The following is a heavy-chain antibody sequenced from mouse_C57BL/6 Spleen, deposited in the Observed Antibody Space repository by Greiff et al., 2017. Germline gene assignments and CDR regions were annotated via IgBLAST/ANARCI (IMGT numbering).Heavy chain of an antibody. V-gene: IGHV7-3*01. J-gene: IGHJ3*01. D-gene: IGHD2-4*01. Sequence: EVQLVESGGGLVQPGGSLSLSCAASGFTFTDYYMSWVRQPPGKALEWLGFIRNKANGYTTEYSASVKGRFTISSDNSQSILYLQMNALRAEDSSTYYCARFDYDGAWFAYWGQGTLVTVSA. CDR1: GFTFTDYY. CDR2: IRNKANGYTT. CDR3: ARFDYDGAWFAY.